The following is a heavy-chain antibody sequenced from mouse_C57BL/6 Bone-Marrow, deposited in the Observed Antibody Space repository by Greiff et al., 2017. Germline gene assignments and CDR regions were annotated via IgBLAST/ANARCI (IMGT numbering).Heavy chain of an antibody. CDR2: FHPYNDDT. CDR1: GYTFTTYP. V-gene: IGHV1-47*01. CDR3: ARSSTFFYCVDY. J-gene: IGHJ2*01. Sequence: QVQLQQSGAELVKPGASVKMSCKASGYTFTTYPIEWMKQNHGKSLEWIGNFHPYNDDTTYNEKFKGKATLTVEKSSNTAYLELSRLTSDDSAVYYCARSSTFFYCVDYWGKGTTLTVSS. D-gene: IGHD5-1*01.